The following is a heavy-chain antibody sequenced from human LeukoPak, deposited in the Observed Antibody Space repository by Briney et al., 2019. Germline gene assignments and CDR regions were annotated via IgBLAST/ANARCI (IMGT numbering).Heavy chain of an antibody. V-gene: IGHV3-23*01. Sequence: GGSLRLSCAASGFTFSSYAMSWVRQAPGKGLEWVSAISGSGGSTYYADSVKGRFTISRDNSKNTLYLQMNSLRAEDTAVYYCAKDLLVVGSAADFDYWGQGTLVTVSS. CDR1: GFTFSSYA. CDR2: ISGSGGST. CDR3: AKDLLVVGSAADFDY. J-gene: IGHJ4*02. D-gene: IGHD2-2*01.